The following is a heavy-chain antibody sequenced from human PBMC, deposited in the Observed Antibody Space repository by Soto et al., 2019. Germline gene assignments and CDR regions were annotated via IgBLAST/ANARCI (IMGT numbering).Heavy chain of an antibody. CDR3: ARDYVAVAGTVGYFDL. CDR2: ISYDGSNK. D-gene: IGHD6-19*01. V-gene: IGHV3-30-3*01. CDR1: GFTFSTYA. J-gene: IGHJ2*01. Sequence: QVQLEESGGGVVQPGRSLRLSCAASGFTFSTYAMHWVRQAPGKGLEWVAVISYDGSNKYYADSVKARFTISRDNSNNSLYVQMNGQTTEDTAVYYCARDYVAVAGTVGYFDLWGRGTLVTVSS.